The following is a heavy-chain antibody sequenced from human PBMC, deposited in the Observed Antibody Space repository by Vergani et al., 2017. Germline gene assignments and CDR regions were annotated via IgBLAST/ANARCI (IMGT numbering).Heavy chain of an antibody. D-gene: IGHD4-17*01. V-gene: IGHV1-69-2*01. CDR2: VDPEDGET. J-gene: IGHJ6*02. Sequence: EVQLVQSGAEVKKPGATMKISCKVSGYTFTDHYMHWVKQAPGKGLEWMGLVDPEDGETIYAEKFKGRVTIAADTSTDTAHLELSSLRSEDTAVYYCATPQSVTTSGMEVWGQGTPVIVSS. CDR3: ATPQSVTTSGMEV. CDR1: GYTFTDHY.